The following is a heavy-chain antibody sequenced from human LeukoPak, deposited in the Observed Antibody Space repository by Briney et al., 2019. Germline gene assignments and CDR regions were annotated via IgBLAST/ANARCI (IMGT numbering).Heavy chain of an antibody. CDR3: TRDAKADILTGYYSYYYGMDV. Sequence: GGSLRLSCTASGFTFGDYAVSWVRQAPGKGLEWVGFIRSKAYGGTTEYAASVKGRFTISRDDSKSIAYLQMNSLKTEDTAVYYCTRDAKADILTGYYSYYYGMDVWGKGTTVTVSS. J-gene: IGHJ6*04. CDR1: GFTFGDYA. CDR2: IRSKAYGGTT. D-gene: IGHD3-9*01. V-gene: IGHV3-49*04.